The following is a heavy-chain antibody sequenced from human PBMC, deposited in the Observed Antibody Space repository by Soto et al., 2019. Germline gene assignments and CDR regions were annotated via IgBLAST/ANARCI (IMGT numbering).Heavy chain of an antibody. Sequence: PGGSLRLSCAASGFTFDDYAMHWVRQAPGKGLEWVSGISWNSGSIGYADSVKGRFTISRDNAKNSLYLQMNSLRAEDTALYYCAKATYYCYYGMDVWGQGTTVTVSS. V-gene: IGHV3-9*01. CDR2: ISWNSGSI. CDR1: GFTFDDYA. CDR3: AKATYYCYYGMDV. J-gene: IGHJ6*02.